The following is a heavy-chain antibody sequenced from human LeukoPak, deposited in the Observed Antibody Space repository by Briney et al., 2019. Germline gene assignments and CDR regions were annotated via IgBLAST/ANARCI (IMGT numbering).Heavy chain of an antibody. D-gene: IGHD1-26*01. J-gene: IGHJ6*04. CDR2: IYTSGST. V-gene: IGHV4-61*02. Sequence: SETLSLTCPVSGGSISSGSYYWSWIRQPAGKGLEWIGRIYTSGSTNYNPSLKSRVTMSVDTSKNQFSLKLSSVTAADTAVYYCARANGGRFVVWGKGTTVTISS. CDR3: ARANGGRFVV. CDR1: GGSISSGSYY.